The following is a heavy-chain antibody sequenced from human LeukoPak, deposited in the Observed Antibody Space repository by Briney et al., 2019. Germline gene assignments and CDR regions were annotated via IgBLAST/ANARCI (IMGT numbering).Heavy chain of an antibody. D-gene: IGHD4-17*01. CDR3: AREPLTTVTTGSVY. Sequence: ASVKVSCKASGYTFTGYYMHWVRQAPGQGLEWMGWINPNSGGTNYAQKFQGRVTMTRDTSISTAYMELSRLRSDDTAVYYCAREPLTTVTTGSVYWGQGTLVTVSS. CDR2: INPNSGGT. CDR1: GYTFTGYY. V-gene: IGHV1-2*02. J-gene: IGHJ4*02.